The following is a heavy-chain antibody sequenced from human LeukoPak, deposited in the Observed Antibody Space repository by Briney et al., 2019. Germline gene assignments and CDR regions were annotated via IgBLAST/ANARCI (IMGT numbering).Heavy chain of an antibody. CDR2: IFHSGST. Sequence: SETLSLTCTVSGDSISNNIWWSWVRQPPGRGLEWIGEIFHSGSTNYNPSLKSRVTISLDKSKNQVALRVDSLTAADTAVYYCAKNAWYCLDYWGQGTLVTVSS. CDR3: AKNAWYCLDY. J-gene: IGHJ4*02. CDR1: GDSISNNIW. V-gene: IGHV4-4*02. D-gene: IGHD6-13*01.